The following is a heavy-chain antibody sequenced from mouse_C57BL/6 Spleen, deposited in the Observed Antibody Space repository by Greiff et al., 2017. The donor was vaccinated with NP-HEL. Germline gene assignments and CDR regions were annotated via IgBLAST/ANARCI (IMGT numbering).Heavy chain of an antibody. J-gene: IGHJ4*01. D-gene: IGHD1-1*01. CDR3: ALITTVVGAMDY. CDR1: GYSFTSYY. CDR2: IYPGSGNT. V-gene: IGHV1-66*01. Sequence: VQLQQSGPELVKPGASVKISCKASGYSFTSYYIHWVKQRPGQGLEWIGWIYPGSGNTKYNEKFKGKATLTADTSSSTAYMQLSSLTSEDSAVYYCALITTVVGAMDYWGQGTSVTVSS.